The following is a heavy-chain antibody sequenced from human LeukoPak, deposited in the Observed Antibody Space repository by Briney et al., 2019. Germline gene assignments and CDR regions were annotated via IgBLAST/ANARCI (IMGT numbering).Heavy chain of an antibody. V-gene: IGHV1-46*01. D-gene: IGHD6-13*01. CDR2: INPSGGST. CDR3: ARAVVAAAGRGYYYGMDV. J-gene: IGHJ6*04. Sequence: ASVKVPCKASGYTFTSYYIHWVRQAPGQGLEWMGIINPSGGSTSYAQKFQGRVTMTRDTSTSTVYMELSSLRSEDTAVYYCARAVVAAAGRGYYYGMDVWGKGTTVTVSS. CDR1: GYTFTSYY.